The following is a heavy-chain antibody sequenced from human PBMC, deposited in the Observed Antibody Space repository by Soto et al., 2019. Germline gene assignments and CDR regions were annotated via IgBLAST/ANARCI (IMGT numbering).Heavy chain of an antibody. CDR3: ARTVFP. J-gene: IGHJ5*02. CDR2: IYYSGST. Sequence: QVQLQESGPGLVKPSQTLSLTCTVSGGSISSGGYYWSWIRQHPGKGLEWIGYIYYSGSTSDTPSPKTRVTISVDTSKYQSSLQLTSVTAADTAVYYCARTVFPWGQGTLFTVSS. D-gene: IGHD4-4*01. V-gene: IGHV4-31*03. CDR1: GGSISSGGYY.